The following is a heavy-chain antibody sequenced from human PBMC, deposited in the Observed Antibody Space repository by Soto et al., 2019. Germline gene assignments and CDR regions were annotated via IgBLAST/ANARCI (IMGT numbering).Heavy chain of an antibody. Sequence: LRLSCAASGFTFSSYSMNWVRQAPGKGLEWVSSISSSSSYIYYADSVKGRFTISRDNAKNSLYLQMNSLRAEDTAVYYCARDSMIFGAFDYWGQGTLVTVSP. V-gene: IGHV3-21*01. CDR3: ARDSMIFGAFDY. D-gene: IGHD3-3*01. J-gene: IGHJ4*02. CDR1: GFTFSSYS. CDR2: ISSSSSYI.